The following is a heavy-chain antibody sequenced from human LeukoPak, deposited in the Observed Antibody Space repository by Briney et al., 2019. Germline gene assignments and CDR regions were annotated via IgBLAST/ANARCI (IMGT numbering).Heavy chain of an antibody. CDR1: GISLSNYG. CDR3: AKRGVVIRVILVGFHKEAYYFDS. D-gene: IGHD3-22*01. J-gene: IGHJ4*02. V-gene: IGHV3-23*01. CDR2: ISDSGGRT. Sequence: GGSLRLSCAVSGISLSNYGMSWVRQAPGKGLEWVAGISDSGGRTNYADSVKGRFTISRDNPKNTLYLQMNSLRAEDTAVCFCAKRGVVIRVILVGFHKEAYYFDSWGQGALVTVSS.